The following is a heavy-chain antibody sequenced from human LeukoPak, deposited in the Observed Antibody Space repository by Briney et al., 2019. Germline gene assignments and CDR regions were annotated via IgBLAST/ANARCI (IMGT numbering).Heavy chain of an antibody. Sequence: ASVKVSCKVSGYSVTEVAIHWVRQTHGEGLEWMGGFHPKDADMIYAQKFQGRVTMTRDMSTSTVYMELSSLRSEDTAVYYCARAGSSMIVPTDYWGQGTLVTVSS. CDR1: GYSVTEVA. V-gene: IGHV1-24*01. J-gene: IGHJ4*02. D-gene: IGHD3-22*01. CDR3: ARAGSSMIVPTDY. CDR2: FHPKDADM.